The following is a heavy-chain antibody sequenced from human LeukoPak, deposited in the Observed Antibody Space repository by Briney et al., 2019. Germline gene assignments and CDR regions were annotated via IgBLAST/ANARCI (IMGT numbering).Heavy chain of an antibody. V-gene: IGHV4-34*01. CDR3: ARNHTGYFDP. Sequence: PSETLSFTCAVYSGSFSGYTWSWIRQPPGKGLEWIGEINDSGSTKYSPSLKSPVTISVDTSSSPFSLSLSSVTAADTAVYYCARNHTGYFDPWGQGTLVTVSS. J-gene: IGHJ5*02. CDR1: SGSFSGYT. D-gene: IGHD5-18*01. CDR2: INDSGST.